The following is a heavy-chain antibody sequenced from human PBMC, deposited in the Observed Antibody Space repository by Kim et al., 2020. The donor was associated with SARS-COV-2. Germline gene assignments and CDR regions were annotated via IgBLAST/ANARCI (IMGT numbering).Heavy chain of an antibody. J-gene: IGHJ6*02. D-gene: IGHD3-9*01. CDR3: GRLTRTYYDILTGYSYGMDV. Sequence: SETLSLTCTVSGGSISSSSYYWGWIRQPPGKGLEWIGSIYYSGSTYYNPSLKSRVTISVDTSKNQFSLKLSSVTAADTAVYYCGRLTRTYYDILTGYSYGMDVWGQGTTVTVSS. CDR2: IYYSGST. V-gene: IGHV4-39*01. CDR1: GGSISSSSYY.